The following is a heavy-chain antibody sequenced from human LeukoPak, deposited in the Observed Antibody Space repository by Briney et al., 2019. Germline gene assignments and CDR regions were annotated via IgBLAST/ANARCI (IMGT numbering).Heavy chain of an antibody. CDR2: IKQDGSEK. Sequence: GGSLRLSCAASGFTFSSYSMNWVRQAPGKGLEWVANIKQDGSEKYYVDSVKGRFTISRDNAKNSLYLQMNSLRAEDTAVYYCARTQYYYDSSGYWFDYWGQGTLVTVSS. CDR3: ARTQYYYDSSGYWFDY. V-gene: IGHV3-7*01. J-gene: IGHJ4*02. D-gene: IGHD3-22*01. CDR1: GFTFSSYS.